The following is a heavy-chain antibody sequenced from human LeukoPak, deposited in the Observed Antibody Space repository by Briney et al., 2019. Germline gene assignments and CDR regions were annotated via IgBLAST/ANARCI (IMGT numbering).Heavy chain of an antibody. J-gene: IGHJ2*01. Sequence: PGGSLRLSCAASGFTFTTYWMSWIRQAPGKGLEWVSAISGSGGSTYYADSVKGRFTISGDNSKNTLYLQMNSLRAEDTAVYYCAKEKKWELPSPFDLWGRGTLVTVSS. D-gene: IGHD1-26*01. CDR1: GFTFTTYW. CDR2: ISGSGGST. CDR3: AKEKKWELPSPFDL. V-gene: IGHV3-23*01.